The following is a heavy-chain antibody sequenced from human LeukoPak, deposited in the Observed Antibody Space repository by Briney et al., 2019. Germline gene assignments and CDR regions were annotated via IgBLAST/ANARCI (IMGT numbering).Heavy chain of an antibody. V-gene: IGHV1-69*04. CDR1: GGTFSSYA. Sequence: SVKVSCKASGGTFSSYAISWVRQAPGQGLEWMGRIIPILGIANYAQKFQGRVTITADKSTSTAYMELSSLRSEDTAVYYCARDVIFEMATLFDYWGQGTLVTVSS. CDR2: IIPILGIA. J-gene: IGHJ4*02. D-gene: IGHD5-24*01. CDR3: ARDVIFEMATLFDY.